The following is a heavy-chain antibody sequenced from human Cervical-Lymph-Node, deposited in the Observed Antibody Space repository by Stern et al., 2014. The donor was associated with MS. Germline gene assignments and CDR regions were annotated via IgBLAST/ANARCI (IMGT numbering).Heavy chain of an antibody. J-gene: IGHJ2*01. V-gene: IGHV3-30*04. Sequence: VQLVESGGSVVQPGRSLRLSCAAFRFTFSAFAMHWVRQAPGKGLEWVAVISYDAKTQFYVDSVKGRFTVSRDNSKNTLSLQMNNLRPEDTGVYYCTRQMTHGPCDLWGRGTLVIVS. CDR2: ISYDAKTQ. D-gene: IGHD2-21*02. CDR3: TRQMTHGPCDL. CDR1: RFTFSAFA.